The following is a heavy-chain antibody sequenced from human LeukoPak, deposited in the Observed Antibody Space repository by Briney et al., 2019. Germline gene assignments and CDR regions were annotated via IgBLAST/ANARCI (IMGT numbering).Heavy chain of an antibody. Sequence: PSETLSLTCTVSGYSIISGYYWGWIRLPPGKGLEWIGSIYPGGSTNYSPSLKSRVTISADTSKNQFSLKMNSVTAADTAVYYCARTHHWFDPWGQGTLVTVSS. V-gene: IGHV4-38-2*02. CDR1: GYSIISGYY. CDR2: IYPGGST. CDR3: ARTHHWFDP. J-gene: IGHJ5*02.